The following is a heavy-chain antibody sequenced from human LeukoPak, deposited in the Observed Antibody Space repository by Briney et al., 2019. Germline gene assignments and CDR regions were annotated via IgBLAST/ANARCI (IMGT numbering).Heavy chain of an antibody. CDR1: GGSISNGGHY. Sequence: SETLSLTCTVSGGSISNGGHYWSWIRQLPGKGLVWIGYIYYSGSTHYNSSLKSRVTISVDTSKNQFSLKLSSVTAADTAVYYCARNRGDGYNWYYFDYWGQGTLVTVSS. D-gene: IGHD5-24*01. CDR2: IYYSGST. CDR3: ARNRGDGYNWYYFDY. V-gene: IGHV4-31*03. J-gene: IGHJ4*02.